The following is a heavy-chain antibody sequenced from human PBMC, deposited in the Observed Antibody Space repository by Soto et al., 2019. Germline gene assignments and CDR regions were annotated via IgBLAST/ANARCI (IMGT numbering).Heavy chain of an antibody. J-gene: IGHJ4*01. CDR3: GKYRGSPEDSRGGSCYSLDY. Sequence: GGSLRLSCAASGFTYSNYAMNWVRQAPGKGLGWVSSISASGTTTSYADSAKGRFTISRDNSKSTLYLQMNSLRAEDTAIYYCGKYRGSPEDSRGGSCYSLDYWGQGTLVTVSS. D-gene: IGHD2-15*01. CDR2: ISASGTTT. CDR1: GFTYSNYA. V-gene: IGHV3-23*01.